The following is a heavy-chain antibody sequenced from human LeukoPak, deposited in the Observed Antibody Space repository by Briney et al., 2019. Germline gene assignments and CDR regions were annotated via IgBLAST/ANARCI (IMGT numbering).Heavy chain of an antibody. CDR3: ARGAPRDYFGSGSYYGYYYYGMDV. CDR2: INHSGST. D-gene: IGHD3-10*01. J-gene: IGHJ6*02. CDR1: GGSFSGYY. Sequence: EASETLSLTCAVYGGSFSGYYWTWIRQPPGKGLEWIGEINHSGSTKYNPPLKSRVTISVDTSKNQFSLKLSSVAAADTAVYYCARGAPRDYFGSGSYYGYYYYGMDVWGQGTTVTVSS. V-gene: IGHV4-34*01.